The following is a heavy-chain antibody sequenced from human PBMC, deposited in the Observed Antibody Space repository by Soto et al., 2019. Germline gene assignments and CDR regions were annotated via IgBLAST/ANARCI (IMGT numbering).Heavy chain of an antibody. CDR1: GGSINSGGYY. V-gene: IGHV4-31*03. D-gene: IGHD6-13*01. Sequence: QVQLRESGPGLVKPSQTLSLTCTVSGGSINSGGYYWNWIRQHPGKGLEWIGYMYYSGSTYYNPYRRRRVIISADTSESHCSLKLSSVTAADTAVYFCGRGYRQSGYSSSWVFDYWGQGTLVNVSS. CDR3: GRGYRQSGYSSSWVFDY. J-gene: IGHJ4*02. CDR2: MYYSGST.